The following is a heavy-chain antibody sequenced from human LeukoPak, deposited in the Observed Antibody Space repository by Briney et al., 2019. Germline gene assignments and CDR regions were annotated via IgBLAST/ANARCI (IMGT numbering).Heavy chain of an antibody. V-gene: IGHV3-30*02. CDR3: AYDFWSGPDP. D-gene: IGHD3-3*01. CDR1: GFTFSSYG. CDR2: IRYDGSNK. Sequence: GGSLRLSCAASGFTFSSYGMHWVRQAPGKGLEWVAFIRYDGSNKYYADSVKGRFTISRDNSKNTLCLQMNSLRAEDTAVYYCAYDFWSGPDPWGQGTLVTVSS. J-gene: IGHJ5*02.